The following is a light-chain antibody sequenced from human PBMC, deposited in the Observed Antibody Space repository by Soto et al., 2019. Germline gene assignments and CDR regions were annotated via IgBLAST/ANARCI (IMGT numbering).Light chain of an antibody. Sequence: DIQMTQSPSSLSASVGDRVTITCWESQGISSYLNWYQQKSGIAPNLLIYAASSLQSGVPSRFSGSGSGTDFTLTISSLQPEDFATYYCHQSYSFPPTCGQGTDWRL. CDR3: HQSYSFPPT. CDR2: AAS. J-gene: IGKJ5*01. CDR1: QGISSY. V-gene: IGKV1-39*01.